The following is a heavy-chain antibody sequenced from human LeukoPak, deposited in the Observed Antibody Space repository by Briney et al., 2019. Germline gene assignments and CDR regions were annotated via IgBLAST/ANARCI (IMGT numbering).Heavy chain of an antibody. V-gene: IGHV3-23*01. CDR1: GFTFSSYA. D-gene: IGHD5-18*01. CDR3: AKNRHDVDTTVTD. Sequence: GGSLRLSCAASGFTFSSYAMSWVRQAPGKGLKWVSVIGSSGGGRYYADSVKGRFTISRDNSKNTLYLQMNSLTADDTAVYYCAKNRHDVDTTVTDWGQGTLVTVSS. J-gene: IGHJ4*02. CDR2: IGSSGGGR.